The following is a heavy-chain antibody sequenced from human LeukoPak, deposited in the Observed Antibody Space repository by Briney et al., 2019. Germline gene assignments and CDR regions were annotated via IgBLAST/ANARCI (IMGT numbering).Heavy chain of an antibody. CDR1: GYSFTAYY. V-gene: IGHV1-2*02. Sequence: ASVKLSCKASGYSFTAYYMHWVRQAPGQGLEWMGWINPNSGGTNYAQKFQGRVTMTRDTSITTAYMELSRLRSDDTAVYYCARDSGIYRDGFDIWGQGTMVTVSS. CDR3: ARDSGIYRDGFDI. J-gene: IGHJ3*02. D-gene: IGHD1-26*01. CDR2: INPNSGGT.